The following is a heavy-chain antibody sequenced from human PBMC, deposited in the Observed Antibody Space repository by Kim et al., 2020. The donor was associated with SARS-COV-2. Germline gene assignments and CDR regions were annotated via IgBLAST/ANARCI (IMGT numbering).Heavy chain of an antibody. CDR3: ARAAEWR. Sequence: GGSLRLSCAASGFTFSSYAMHWVRQAPGKGLEWVAVISYDGSNKYYADSVKGRFTISRDNSKNTLYLQMNSLRAEDTAVYYCARAAEWRWGQGTLVTVSS. J-gene: IGHJ4*02. CDR2: ISYDGSNK. D-gene: IGHD3-3*01. V-gene: IGHV3-30-3*01. CDR1: GFTFSSYA.